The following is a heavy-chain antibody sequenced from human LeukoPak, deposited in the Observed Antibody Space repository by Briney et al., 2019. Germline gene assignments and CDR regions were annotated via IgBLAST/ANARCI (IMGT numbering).Heavy chain of an antibody. J-gene: IGHJ4*02. V-gene: IGHV3-11*04. CDR3: ARDFKYYYDSSGYI. CDR2: INSSGSTI. Sequence: GGSLRLSCAASGFTFSDYYMSWIRQAPGKGLEWVSYINSSGSTIYYADSVKGRFTISRDNAKNSLYLQMNSLRAEDTAVYYCARDFKYYYDSSGYIWGQGTLVTVSS. D-gene: IGHD3-22*01. CDR1: GFTFSDYY.